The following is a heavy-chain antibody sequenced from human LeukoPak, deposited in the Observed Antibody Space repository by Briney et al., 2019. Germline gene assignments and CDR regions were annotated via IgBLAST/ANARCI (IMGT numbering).Heavy chain of an antibody. CDR2: INPSGGST. J-gene: IGHJ4*02. CDR1: GYTFTSYY. V-gene: IGHV1-46*01. CDR3: ARDSSGYSYGTPYFDY. D-gene: IGHD5-18*01. Sequence: GASVKVSRKASGYTFTSYYMHWVRQAPGQGLEWMGIINPSGGSTSYAQKFQGRVTMTRDTSTSTVYMELSSLRSEDTAVYYCARDSSGYSYGTPYFDYWGQGTLVTVSS.